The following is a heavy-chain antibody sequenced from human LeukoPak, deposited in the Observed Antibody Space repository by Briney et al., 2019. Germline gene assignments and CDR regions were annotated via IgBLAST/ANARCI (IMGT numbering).Heavy chain of an antibody. CDR1: GGSISSYY. CDR2: IYYSGST. Sequence: SETLSLTCTVSGGSISSYYWSWIRQPPGKGLEWIGYIYYSGSTNYNPSLKSRVTISVDTSKNQFSLKLSSVTAADTAVYYCTRGLSSGSGYYFGNWFDPWGQGTLVTVSS. D-gene: IGHD3-22*01. CDR3: TRGLSSGSGYYFGNWFDP. V-gene: IGHV4-59*12. J-gene: IGHJ5*02.